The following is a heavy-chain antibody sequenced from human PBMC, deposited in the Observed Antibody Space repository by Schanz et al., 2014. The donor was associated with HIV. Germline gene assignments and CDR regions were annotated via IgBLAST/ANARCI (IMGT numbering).Heavy chain of an antibody. V-gene: IGHV3-11*01. Sequence: QVQLVESGGDLVKPGGSLRLSCAASGFGLSDYYMSWIRQAPGKGLEWVSYISRSGSTMYYAESVKGRFTISRDNTKNSLYLEMDSLRVEDTAMYYCTRDAFYYDSPFDFWGQGTMVTVSS. CDR2: ISRSGSTM. D-gene: IGHD3-22*01. CDR1: GFGLSDYY. CDR3: TRDAFYYDSPFDF. J-gene: IGHJ3*01.